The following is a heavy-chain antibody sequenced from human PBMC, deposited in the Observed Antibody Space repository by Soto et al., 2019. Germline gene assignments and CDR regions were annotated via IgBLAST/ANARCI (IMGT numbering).Heavy chain of an antibody. D-gene: IGHD2-2*01. V-gene: IGHV1-18*01. J-gene: IGHJ6*03. CDR2: ISAYNGNT. CDR1: GYTFTSYG. CDR3: ARVGVVPAAMSYYYYMDV. Sequence: ASVKVSCKASGYTFTSYGISWVRQAPGQGLEWMGWISAYNGNTNYAQKFQGRVTITADKSTSTAYMELSSLRSEDTAVYYCARVGVVPAAMSYYYYMDVWGKGTTVTVSS.